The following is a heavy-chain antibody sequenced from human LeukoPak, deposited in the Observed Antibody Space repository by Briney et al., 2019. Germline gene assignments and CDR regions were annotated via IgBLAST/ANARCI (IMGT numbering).Heavy chain of an antibody. CDR2: MRGSGGST. V-gene: IGHV3-23*01. CDR1: GFTFSSYA. CDR3: ASDFSGWYLTEDY. Sequence: GGSLRLSCAASGFTFSSYAMSWVRQAPGKGLEWVSVMRGSGGSTYYADSVKGRFTISRDNSKNTLYLQMNSLRAEDTAVYYCASDFSGWYLTEDYWGQGTLVTVSS. D-gene: IGHD6-19*01. J-gene: IGHJ4*02.